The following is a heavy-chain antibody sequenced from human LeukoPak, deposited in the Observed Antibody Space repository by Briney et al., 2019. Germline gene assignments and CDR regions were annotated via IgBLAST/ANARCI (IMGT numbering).Heavy chain of an antibody. D-gene: IGHD3-22*01. V-gene: IGHV1-2*02. CDR3: ARSYYYDSSGYLNWFDP. J-gene: IGHJ5*02. CDR2: INPNSGGT. Sequence: ASVKVSCKASGYTFISYSMNWVRQAPGQGLEWMGWINPNSGGTNYAQKFQGRVTMTRDTSISTAYMELSRLRSDDTAVYYCARSYYYDSSGYLNWFDPWGQGTLVTVSS. CDR1: GYTFISYS.